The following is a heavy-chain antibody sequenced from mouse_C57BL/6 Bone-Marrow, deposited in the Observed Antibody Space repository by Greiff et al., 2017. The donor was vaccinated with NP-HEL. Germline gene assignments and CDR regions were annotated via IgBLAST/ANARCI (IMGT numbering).Heavy chain of an antibody. CDR2: IDPEDGET. CDR3: ATVGGY. CDR1: GFNIKDYY. Sequence: EVQLQQSGAELVKPGASVKLSCTASGFNIKDYYMHWVKQRTEQGLEWIGRIDPEDGETKSAPKFQGKATIPADTSSTTTYLQLRSLTSEDTAVYFCATVGGYWGQGTTLTVSS. D-gene: IGHD1-1*02. V-gene: IGHV14-2*01. J-gene: IGHJ2*01.